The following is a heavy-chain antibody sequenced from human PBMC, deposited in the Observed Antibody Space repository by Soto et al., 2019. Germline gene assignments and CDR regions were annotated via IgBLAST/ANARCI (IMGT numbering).Heavy chain of an antibody. CDR3: AGDGPTHSGAVTPDY. D-gene: IGHD3-3*01. CDR1: GYSFKNYA. J-gene: IGHJ4*02. Sequence: QVQLVQSGPEVKRPGASMRISCRTAGYSFKNYAIHWVRQAPGKKLEWMGWSNEGSGNTRYSHKFQGRMSIARDTFGNSSYLDPRKLKFEDPAVYFCAGDGPTHSGAVTPDYRGPGTLVTVPS. CDR2: SNEGSGNT. V-gene: IGHV1-3*01.